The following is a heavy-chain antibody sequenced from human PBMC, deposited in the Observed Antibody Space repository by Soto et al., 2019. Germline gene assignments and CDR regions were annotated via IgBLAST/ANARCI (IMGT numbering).Heavy chain of an antibody. CDR3: ARGVGAYYFAY. V-gene: IGHV1-69*01. CDR2: IIPIFGTT. D-gene: IGHD1-26*01. J-gene: IGHJ4*02. Sequence: QVQLVQSGAEVKKPGSSVKVSCKASGGTFSTYAITWVRQAPGHGLEWLGGIIPIFGTTDYARKFQGRVTITAAESTSTVFIELSRLTSEDTAVYYCARGVGAYYFAYLGQGTLVTVSS. CDR1: GGTFSTYA.